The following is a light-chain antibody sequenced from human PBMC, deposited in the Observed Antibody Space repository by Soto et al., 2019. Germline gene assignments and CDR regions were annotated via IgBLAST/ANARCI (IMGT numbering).Light chain of an antibody. CDR2: GAS. J-gene: IGKJ4*01. V-gene: IGKV3-20*01. CDR3: QQSDNSFT. CDR1: QSVSSSY. Sequence: EIVLTQSPGTLSLSPGERATVSCRASQSVSSSYLAWYQHKPGQAPRLLISGASNRAAGIPDRFSGSGSGTDFTLNISRLEPEDFAVYDWQQSDNSFTFGVGTKVDIX.